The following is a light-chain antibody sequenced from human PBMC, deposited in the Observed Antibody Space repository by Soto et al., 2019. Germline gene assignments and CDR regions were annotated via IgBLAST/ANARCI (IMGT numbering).Light chain of an antibody. V-gene: IGKV4-1*01. Sequence: DFVLTQSPDSLDVSLGETATISCKTSRSALFSASNKNYIAWYQRRPGQPLKLLFYWASTRASGVSDRFSGSGSGTDFTLPISSLQPEDAAVYYCQQDFSIPMFTFAQGTKLQI. CDR2: WAS. CDR1: RSALFSASNKNY. J-gene: IGKJ2*01. CDR3: QQDFSIPMFT.